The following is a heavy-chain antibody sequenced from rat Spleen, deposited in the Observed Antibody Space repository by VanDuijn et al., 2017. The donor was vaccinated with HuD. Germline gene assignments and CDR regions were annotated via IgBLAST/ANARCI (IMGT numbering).Heavy chain of an antibody. V-gene: IGHV5-46*01. D-gene: IGHD1-12*03. CDR1: GFTFSTFP. CDR2: ISDTGGST. Sequence: EVQLVESGGGLVQPGRSLKLSCAASGFTFSTFPMAWVRQAPKMGLEWVASISDTGGSTFYPDSVKGRFTISRDNAKSTLYLQMDSLRSEDTATYYCARSPYDGYFPYYFDYWGQGVMVTVSS. CDR3: ARSPYDGYFPYYFDY. J-gene: IGHJ2*01.